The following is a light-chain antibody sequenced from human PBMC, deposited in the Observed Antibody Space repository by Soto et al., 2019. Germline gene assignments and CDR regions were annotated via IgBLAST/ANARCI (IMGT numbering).Light chain of an antibody. Sequence: ETVMTQSPATLSVSPGETATLSCRASQSVTNSLNWYQQKPGQAPRLLIYGASTRATGIPARFSGSGSGTEFTLTISSLQSEDFALYYCQQYHNWPRTFGQGTKVEIK. J-gene: IGKJ1*01. V-gene: IGKV3-15*01. CDR1: QSVTNS. CDR2: GAS. CDR3: QQYHNWPRT.